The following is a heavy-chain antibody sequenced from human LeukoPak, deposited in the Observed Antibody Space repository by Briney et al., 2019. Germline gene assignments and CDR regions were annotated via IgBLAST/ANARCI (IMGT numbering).Heavy chain of an antibody. CDR3: ARHRAVAYCGGDCYSPGYYFDY. CDR1: GGSISSHY. Sequence: PSETLSLTCTVSGGSISSHYWSWIRQPPGKGLEWIGYIYTSGSTNYNPSLKSRVTISVDTSKNQFSLKLSSVTAADTAVYYCARHRAVAYCGGDCYSPGYYFDYWGQGTLVTVSS. J-gene: IGHJ4*02. D-gene: IGHD2-21*02. V-gene: IGHV4-4*09. CDR2: IYTSGST.